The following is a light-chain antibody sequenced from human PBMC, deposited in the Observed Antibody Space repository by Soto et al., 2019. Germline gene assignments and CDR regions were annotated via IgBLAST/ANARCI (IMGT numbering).Light chain of an antibody. Sequence: EIVLTQSPGTLSLSPGERATLSCRASQTVRNNYLAWYQQKPGQVPRLLIYDASNRATGIPARISGSGSETDFTLTISSLEPEDFALYYCQQRNNWPRTFGQGTRLEIK. V-gene: IGKV3-11*01. CDR1: QTVRNNY. CDR2: DAS. J-gene: IGKJ5*01. CDR3: QQRNNWPRT.